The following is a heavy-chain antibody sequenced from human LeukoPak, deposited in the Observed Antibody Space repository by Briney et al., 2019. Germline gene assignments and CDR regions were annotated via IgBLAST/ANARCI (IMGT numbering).Heavy chain of an antibody. CDR3: ATGRVAVSGPDS. J-gene: IGHJ4*02. CDR1: GGSFSGYY. V-gene: IGHV4-34*01. Sequence: SETLSLTCAVYGGSFSGYYWTWIRQPPGKGPEWIGEINHSDERTTYNPSFKSRVTLSVDTSTNQFSLKLNSVTAADTAVYYCATGRVAVSGPDSWGQGTLVTVSS. CDR2: INHSDERT. D-gene: IGHD6-19*01.